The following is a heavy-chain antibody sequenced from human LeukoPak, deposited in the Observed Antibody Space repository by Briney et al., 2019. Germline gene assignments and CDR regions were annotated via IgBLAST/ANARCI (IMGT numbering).Heavy chain of an antibody. J-gene: IGHJ4*02. CDR2: IKTDGSEK. V-gene: IGHV3-7*03. CDR1: GFTFSSYW. Sequence: QAGGSLRLSCEASGFTFSSYWMGWVRQAPGKGLEWVANIKTDGSEKYYVDSVKGRFTISRDNAKNSLYLQMNSLRAEDTAVYYCARELGFSDYWGQGTLVTVSS. CDR3: ARELGFSDY. D-gene: IGHD2-15*01.